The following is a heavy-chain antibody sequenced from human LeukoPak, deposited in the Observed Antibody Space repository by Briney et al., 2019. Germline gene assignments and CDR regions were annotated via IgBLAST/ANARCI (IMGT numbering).Heavy chain of an antibody. CDR3: AKEGRRSGWYDDYYYGMDV. V-gene: IGHV3-9*01. Sequence: PGRSLRLSCAASGFTFDDYAMHWVRQAPGKGLEWVSGISWNSGSIGYADSVKGRFTISRDNAKNSLYLQMNSLRAEDTALYYCAKEGRRSGWYDDYYYGMDVWGQGTTVTVSS. CDR2: ISWNSGSI. J-gene: IGHJ6*02. CDR1: GFTFDDYA. D-gene: IGHD6-19*01.